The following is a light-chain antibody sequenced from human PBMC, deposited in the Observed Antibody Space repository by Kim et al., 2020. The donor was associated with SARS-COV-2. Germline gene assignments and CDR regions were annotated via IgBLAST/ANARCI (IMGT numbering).Light chain of an antibody. V-gene: IGKV3-20*01. CDR3: QQYGKTPPIT. J-gene: IGKJ5*01. CDR2: HAS. Sequence: EIVLTQSPDTLSLSPGERVTLSCRASQSVDSRYFAWYQQKPGQAPRLLLHHASSRATGIPDRFSGSGSGTEFTLTISRLEPEDFATYYCQQYGKTPPITFGEGTRLAIK. CDR1: QSVDSRY.